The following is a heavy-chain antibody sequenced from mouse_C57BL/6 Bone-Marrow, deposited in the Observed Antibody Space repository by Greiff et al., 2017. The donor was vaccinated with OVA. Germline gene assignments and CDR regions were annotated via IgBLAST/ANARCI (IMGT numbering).Heavy chain of an antibody. J-gene: IGHJ3*01. Sequence: VQLKESGGGLVKPGGSLKLSCAASGFTFSSYAMSWVRQTPEKRLEWVATISDGGSYTYYPDNVKGRFTISRDNAKNNLYLQMSHLKSEDTAMYYCAREKGSYYYGSAWFAYWGQGTLVTVSA. CDR2: ISDGGSYT. CDR3: AREKGSYYYGSAWFAY. D-gene: IGHD1-1*01. CDR1: GFTFSSYA. V-gene: IGHV5-4*01.